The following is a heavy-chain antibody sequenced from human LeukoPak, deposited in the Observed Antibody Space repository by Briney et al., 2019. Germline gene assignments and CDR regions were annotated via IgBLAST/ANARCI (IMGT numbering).Heavy chain of an antibody. CDR1: GYTFTSYG. D-gene: IGHD6-6*01. CDR2: ISAYNGNT. Sequence: VASVKVSCKASGYTFTSYGISWVRQAPGQGLERMGWISAYNGNTNYAQKFQGRVTMTTDTSTSTAYMELRSLTSDDTAVYYCARVSGSSSSRGFFGYWGQGTLVTVSS. V-gene: IGHV1-18*01. CDR3: ARVSGSSSSRGFFGY. J-gene: IGHJ4*02.